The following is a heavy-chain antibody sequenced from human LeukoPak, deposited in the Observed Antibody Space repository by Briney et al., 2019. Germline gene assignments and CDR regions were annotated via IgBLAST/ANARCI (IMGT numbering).Heavy chain of an antibody. V-gene: IGHV3-30*18. Sequence: GGSLRLSCAASGFTFSNYAMHWVRQAPGKGLEWVAVISYDGTNKYYSDSVKGRFTISRDNSYNTLYLQADSLTAEDTAVYYCAKESTTYYYYGMHVWGQGTTVTVSS. J-gene: IGHJ6*02. D-gene: IGHD2/OR15-2a*01. CDR3: AKESTTYYYYGMHV. CDR2: ISYDGTNK. CDR1: GFTFSNYA.